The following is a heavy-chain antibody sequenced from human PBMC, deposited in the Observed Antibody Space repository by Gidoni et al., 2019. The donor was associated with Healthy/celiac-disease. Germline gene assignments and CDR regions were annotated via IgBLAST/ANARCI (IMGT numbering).Heavy chain of an antibody. Sequence: EVQLVESGGGLVKPGGSLRLSCAASGFTFSSYSMNWVRQAPGKGLEWVSSISSSSIYIYYADSVKGRFTISRDNAKNSLYLQMNSLRAEDTAVYYCARLGSLGYCSSTSCPLDYWGQGTLVTVSS. J-gene: IGHJ4*02. V-gene: IGHV3-21*01. CDR1: GFTFSSYS. CDR3: ARLGSLGYCSSTSCPLDY. D-gene: IGHD2-2*01. CDR2: ISSSSIYI.